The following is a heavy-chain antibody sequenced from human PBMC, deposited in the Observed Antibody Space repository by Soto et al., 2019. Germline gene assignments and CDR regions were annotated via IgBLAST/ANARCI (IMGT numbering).Heavy chain of an antibody. D-gene: IGHD1-26*01. CDR2: ISAYNGNT. V-gene: IGHV1-18*01. Sequence: ASVKASCKSSGGTVSSYAISWVRQAPGQGLEWMVCISAYNGNTNYAQKLQGRVTMTTDTSTSTAYMELRSLRSDDTAVYYCARDKLGTMARGARGFPWGDAFDIWGQGTMVTVSS. CDR1: GGTVSSYA. CDR3: ARDKLGTMARGARGFPWGDAFDI. J-gene: IGHJ3*02.